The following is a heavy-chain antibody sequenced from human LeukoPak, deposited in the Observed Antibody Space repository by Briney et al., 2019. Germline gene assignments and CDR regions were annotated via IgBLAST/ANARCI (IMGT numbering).Heavy chain of an antibody. D-gene: IGHD6-13*01. J-gene: IGHJ4*02. CDR1: GGTFSSYA. CDR3: ARGGFTGSWYGDY. Sequence: SVKVSCKASGGTFSSYAISWVRQAPGQGLEWMGGIIPIFGTANYAQKFQGRVTITADESTSTAYMGLSSLRSEDTAVYYCARGGFTGSWYGDYWGQGTLVTVSS. V-gene: IGHV1-69*13. CDR2: IIPIFGTA.